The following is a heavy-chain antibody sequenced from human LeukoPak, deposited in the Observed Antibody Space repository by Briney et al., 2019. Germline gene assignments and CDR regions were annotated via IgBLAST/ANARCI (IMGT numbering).Heavy chain of an antibody. D-gene: IGHD3-10*01. V-gene: IGHV4-39*01. J-gene: IGHJ4*02. CDR2: IYYSGST. Sequence: SETLSLTCAVYGGSFSSYYWGWIQQPPGKGLEWIGSIYYSGSTYYNPSLKSRVTISVDMSKNQFSLKLSSVTAADTAVYYCARQGGYYGSGSYESYWGQGTLVTVSS. CDR3: ARQGGYYGSGSYESY. CDR1: GGSFSSYY.